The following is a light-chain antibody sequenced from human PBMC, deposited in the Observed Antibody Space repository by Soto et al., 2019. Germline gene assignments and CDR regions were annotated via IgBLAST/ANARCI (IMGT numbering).Light chain of an antibody. CDR3: QQSYSTPRT. Sequence: DIQMTQSPSSLSASVGDRVTITCRASQSIATYLNWYQQKPGKAPKLLIYDVSTLQSGVPSRFSGSGSGTDFTLTISSLQPDDFATYYCQQSYSTPRTFGLGTKVDI. CDR2: DVS. CDR1: QSIATY. J-gene: IGKJ1*01. V-gene: IGKV1-39*01.